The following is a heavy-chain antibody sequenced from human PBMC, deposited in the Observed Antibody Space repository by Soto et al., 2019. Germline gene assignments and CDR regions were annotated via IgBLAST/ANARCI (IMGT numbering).Heavy chain of an antibody. CDR3: AKGRGSYGGAYDY. J-gene: IGHJ4*02. CDR1: GFIFTTYG. CDR2: ISFDGSYT. V-gene: IGHV3-30*18. Sequence: GGSLRLSCAASGFIFTTYGMHCVRQAPGKGLEWVADISFDGSYTYYAESVKGRFTISRDNSKNTVCLQMNSLRAEDTAVYYCAKGRGSYGGAYDYWGQGTLVTVSS. D-gene: IGHD1-26*01.